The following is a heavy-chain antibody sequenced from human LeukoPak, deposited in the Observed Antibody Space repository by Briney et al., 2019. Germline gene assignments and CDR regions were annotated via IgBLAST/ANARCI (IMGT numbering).Heavy chain of an antibody. CDR1: GGSISSYY. CDR2: IYYSGST. D-gene: IGHD5-12*01. V-gene: IGHV4-59*01. Sequence: SETLSLTCTVSGGSISSYYWSWIRQPPGKGLEWIGYIYYSGSTNYNPSLKSRVTISVDTSKNQFSLKLSSVTAADTAVYYCARGPGYSGYDSNYYCYYGMDVWGQGTTVTVSS. CDR3: ARGPGYSGYDSNYYCYYGMDV. J-gene: IGHJ6*02.